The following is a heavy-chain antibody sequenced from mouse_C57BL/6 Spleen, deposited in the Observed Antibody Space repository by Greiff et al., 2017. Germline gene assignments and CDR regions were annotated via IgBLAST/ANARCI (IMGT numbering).Heavy chain of an antibody. CDR3: ASLLSMDY. J-gene: IGHJ4*01. CDR1: GFSLTSYG. V-gene: IGHV2-2*01. Sequence: VQRVESGPGLVQPSPSLSITCTVSGFSLTSYGVHWVRQSPGKGLEWLGVIWSGGSTDNNAAFISRLSISKDNSKSQVCSKMNRLQADDTAIYYCASLLSMDYWGQGTSVTVSS. CDR2: IWSGGST. D-gene: IGHD2-1*01.